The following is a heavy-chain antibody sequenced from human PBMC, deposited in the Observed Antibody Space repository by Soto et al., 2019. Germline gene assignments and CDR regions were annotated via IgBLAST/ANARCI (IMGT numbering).Heavy chain of an antibody. Sequence: SLRLSCAASGFTFSSYDMHWVRQATGKGLEWVSGISANGDNVDYADSVKGRFTVSRDNAKNSLFLQMNSLRPEDTALYYCAKDMKWGGMTTIHYFDSWGQGTQVTVSS. CDR2: ISANGDNV. CDR1: GFTFSSYD. J-gene: IGHJ4*02. CDR3: AKDMKWGGMTTIHYFDS. V-gene: IGHV3-9*01. D-gene: IGHD4-17*01.